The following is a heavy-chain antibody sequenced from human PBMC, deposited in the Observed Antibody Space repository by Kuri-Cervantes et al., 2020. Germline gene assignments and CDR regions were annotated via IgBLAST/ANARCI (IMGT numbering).Heavy chain of an antibody. CDR2: IKQDGSEK. J-gene: IGHJ4*02. Sequence: GESLKISCAASGFTFSSYWMSWVRQAPGKGLEWVANIKQDGSEKYYVDSVKGRFTISRDNAKNSLYLQMNSLRAEDTAVYYCAGERSGYSYGHKFYYFDYWGQGTLVTVSS. D-gene: IGHD5-18*01. V-gene: IGHV3-7*01. CDR3: AGERSGYSYGHKFYYFDY. CDR1: GFTFSSYW.